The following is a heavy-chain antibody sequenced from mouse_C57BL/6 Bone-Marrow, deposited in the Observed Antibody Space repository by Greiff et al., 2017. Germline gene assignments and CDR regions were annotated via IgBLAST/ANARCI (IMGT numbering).Heavy chain of an antibody. V-gene: IGHV1-54*01. D-gene: IGHD2-4*01. J-gene: IGHJ4*01. Sequence: VQLQQSGAELVRPGTSVKVSCKASGYAFTNYLIEWVKQRPGQGLEWIGVINPGSGGTNYNEKFKGKATLTADKSSSTAYMQLSSLTSEDSAVYFCARDDYDVRDYWGQGTSVTVSS. CDR3: ARDDYDVRDY. CDR1: GYAFTNYL. CDR2: INPGSGGT.